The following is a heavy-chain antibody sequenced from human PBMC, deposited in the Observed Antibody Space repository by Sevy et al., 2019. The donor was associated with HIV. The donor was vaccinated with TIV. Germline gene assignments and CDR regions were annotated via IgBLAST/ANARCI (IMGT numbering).Heavy chain of an antibody. CDR3: ARDWLPADLYGMDV. Sequence: GGSLRLSCAASGFTLSSYWMSWVRQAPGKGLEWVSSITASANYIYYADSVKGRFTISRDNAKKSLYLQMNSLRAEDTAVYYCARDWLPADLYGMDVWGQGTTVTVSS. V-gene: IGHV3-21*01. CDR2: ITASANYI. D-gene: IGHD2-2*01. CDR1: GFTLSSYW. J-gene: IGHJ6*02.